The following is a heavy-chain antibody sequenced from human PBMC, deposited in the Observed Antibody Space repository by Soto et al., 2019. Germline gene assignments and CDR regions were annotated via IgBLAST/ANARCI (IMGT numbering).Heavy chain of an antibody. J-gene: IGHJ6*02. D-gene: IGHD3-10*01. Sequence: QLVQSRAEVKKPGSSVKVSCKASGGDFNSYTISWVRQAPGQGPEWMGTIIPILDVAKNAQKFQGRVTITADKSRSAVYMELRSLRTDDTAIYYCAQLWFGESWHGMDVWGQGTTVTVSS. V-gene: IGHV1-69*02. CDR2: IIPILDVA. CDR3: AQLWFGESWHGMDV. CDR1: GGDFNSYT.